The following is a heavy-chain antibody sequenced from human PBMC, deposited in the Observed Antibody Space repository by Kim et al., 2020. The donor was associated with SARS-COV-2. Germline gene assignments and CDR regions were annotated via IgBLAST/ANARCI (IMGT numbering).Heavy chain of an antibody. CDR3: ARFQKVATGGDY. CDR2: IYPDDSDT. V-gene: IGHV5-51*01. Sequence: GESLKISCKGSGYIFTSYWIAWVRQMPGKGLEWMGIIYPDDSDTRYSPSFQGQVTISADKSISTAYLQWSSLKASDTVMYYCARFQKVATGGDYWGQGTLVTVSS. D-gene: IGHD5-12*01. CDR1: GYIFTSYW. J-gene: IGHJ4*02.